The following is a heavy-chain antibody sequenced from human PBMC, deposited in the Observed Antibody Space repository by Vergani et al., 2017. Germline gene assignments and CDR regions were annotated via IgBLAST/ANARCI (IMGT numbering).Heavy chain of an antibody. V-gene: IGHV3-48*03. J-gene: IGHJ3*02. Sequence: EVQLVESGGGLVQPGGSLRLSCAASGFTFSSYEMNWVRQAPGKGLEWVSYISSSGSTIYYADSVKGRFTISIDNAKNSLYLQMNSLRAEDTAVYYCAREGGWELPYYPSDAFDIWGQGTMVTVSS. CDR1: GFTFSSYE. CDR2: ISSSGSTI. D-gene: IGHD1-26*01. CDR3: AREGGWELPYYPSDAFDI.